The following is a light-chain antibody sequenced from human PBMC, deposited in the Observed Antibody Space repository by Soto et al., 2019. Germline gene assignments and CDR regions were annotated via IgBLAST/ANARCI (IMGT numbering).Light chain of an antibody. CDR2: AAS. Sequence: DIEVTQSPASLSASEGDRVTITCRASQSISSYLNWYQQKPGKAPKLLIYAASSLQSGVPSRFSGSGSGTDFTLTISSLQPEDFATYYCQQSYSTPRTFGGGTKVDIK. CDR3: QQSYSTPRT. CDR1: QSISSY. J-gene: IGKJ4*01. V-gene: IGKV1-39*01.